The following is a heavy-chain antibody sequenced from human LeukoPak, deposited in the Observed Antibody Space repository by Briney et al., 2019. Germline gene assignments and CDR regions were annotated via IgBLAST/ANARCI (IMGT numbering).Heavy chain of an antibody. Sequence: GGSLRLSCAASGFTFSSYAMSWVRQAPGKGLEWVSAISGSGGSTYYADSVKGRFTISRDNSKNTLYLQMNSLRAEDTAVYYCAKSTRLYSYGANDYWGQGTLVTVSS. CDR2: ISGSGGST. D-gene: IGHD5-18*01. CDR1: GFTFSSYA. J-gene: IGHJ4*02. V-gene: IGHV3-23*01. CDR3: AKSTRLYSYGANDY.